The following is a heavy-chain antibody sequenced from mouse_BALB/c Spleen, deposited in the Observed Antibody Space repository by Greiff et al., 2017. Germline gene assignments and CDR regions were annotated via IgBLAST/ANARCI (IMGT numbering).Heavy chain of an antibody. V-gene: IGHV3-6*02. D-gene: IGHD1-1*01. CDR3: AKGYYGSSPYAMDD. Sequence: EVHLVESGPGLVKPSQSLSLTCSVTGYSITSGYSWNWIRQFPGNKLEWMGYISYDGSNNYNPSLKNRISITRDTSKNQFFLKLNSVTTEDTATYYCAKGYYGSSPYAMDDWGQGTSVTVSS. J-gene: IGHJ4*01. CDR1: GYSITSGYS. CDR2: ISYDGSN.